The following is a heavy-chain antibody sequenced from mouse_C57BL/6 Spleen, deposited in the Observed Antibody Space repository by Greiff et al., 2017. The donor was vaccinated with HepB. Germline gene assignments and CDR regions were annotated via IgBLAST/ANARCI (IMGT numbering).Heavy chain of an antibody. D-gene: IGHD1-1*01. CDR3: ERDLPYYGSREGAWFAY. CDR1: GYSITSGYY. CDR2: ISYDGSN. J-gene: IGHJ3*01. V-gene: IGHV3-6*01. Sequence: VQLQQSGPGLVKPSQSLSLTCSVTGYSITSGYYWNWIRQFPGNKLEWMGYISYDGSNNYNPSLKNRISITRDTPKNQFFLKLNSVTTEDTATYYCERDLPYYGSREGAWFAYWGQGTLVTVSA.